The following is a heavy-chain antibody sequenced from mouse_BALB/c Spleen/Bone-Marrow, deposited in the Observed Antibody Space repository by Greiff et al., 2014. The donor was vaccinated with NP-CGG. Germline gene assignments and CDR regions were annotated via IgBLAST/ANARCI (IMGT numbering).Heavy chain of an antibody. CDR2: INPGSGGT. Sequence: QVQLKESGAELARPGTPVKVSCKASGYAFTNYLIEWVKQRPGQGLEWIGVINPGSGGTNYNEKFKGKATLTADKSSSTAYMQLSSLTSDDSAVYFCARGAYYGNYFDYWGQGTTLTVSS. J-gene: IGHJ2*01. CDR1: GYAFTNYL. CDR3: ARGAYYGNYFDY. D-gene: IGHD2-10*01. V-gene: IGHV1-54*01.